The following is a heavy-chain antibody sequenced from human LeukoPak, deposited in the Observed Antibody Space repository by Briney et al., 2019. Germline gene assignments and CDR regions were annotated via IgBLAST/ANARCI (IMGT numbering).Heavy chain of an antibody. CDR2: ISAYNGNT. D-gene: IGHD3-22*01. Sequence: ASVKVSCKASGYTFTSYGISWVRQAPGQGLEWMGWISAYNGNTNYAQKLQGRVTMTTDTSTSTAYMELRSLRSDDTAVYCCARDFYYYDSSGYYPEGYYYYYMDVWGKGTTVTVSS. J-gene: IGHJ6*03. CDR1: GYTFTSYG. CDR3: ARDFYYYDSSGYYPEGYYYYYMDV. V-gene: IGHV1-18*01.